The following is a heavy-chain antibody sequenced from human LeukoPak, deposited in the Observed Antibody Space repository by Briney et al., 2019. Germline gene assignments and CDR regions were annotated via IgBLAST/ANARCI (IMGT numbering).Heavy chain of an antibody. CDR3: ARDGDHIVVVTAFDY. J-gene: IGHJ4*02. CDR2: INPNSGGT. V-gene: IGHV1-2*02. D-gene: IGHD2-21*02. CDR1: GNTFTGYY. Sequence: GASVKVSCKASGNTFTGYYMHWVRQAPGQGLEWMGWINPNSGGTNYAQKFQGRVTMIRDTSISTAYMELSRLRSDDTAVYYCARDGDHIVVVTAFDYWGQGTLVTVSS.